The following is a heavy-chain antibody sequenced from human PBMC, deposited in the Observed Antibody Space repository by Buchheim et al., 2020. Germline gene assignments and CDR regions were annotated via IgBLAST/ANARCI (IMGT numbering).Heavy chain of an antibody. V-gene: IGHV3-7*01. CDR1: GFTFSSYW. Sequence: EVQLVESGGGLVQPGGSLRLSCAASGFTFSSYWMSWVRQAPGKGLEWVANIKRDGSEKYYVDSVKGRFTISRDNAKNSLYLQMNSLRAEDTAVYYCAREQDCTGGVCSNYYYYGMDVWGQGTT. CDR3: AREQDCTGGVCSNYYYYGMDV. CDR2: IKRDGSEK. D-gene: IGHD2-8*02. J-gene: IGHJ6*02.